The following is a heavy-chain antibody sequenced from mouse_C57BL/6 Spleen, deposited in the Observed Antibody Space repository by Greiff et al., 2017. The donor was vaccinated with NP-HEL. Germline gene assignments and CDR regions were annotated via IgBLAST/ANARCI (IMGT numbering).Heavy chain of an antibody. Sequence: VQLMESGGGLVKPGGSLKLSCAASGFTFSDYGMHWVRQAPEKGLEWVAYISSGSSTIYYADTVKGRFTISRDNAKNTLFLQMTSLRAEDTAMYYCARADYYYFFYAMDYWGQGTSVTVSS. CDR1: GFTFSDYG. V-gene: IGHV5-17*01. J-gene: IGHJ4*01. D-gene: IGHD1-1*01. CDR3: ARADYYYFFYAMDY. CDR2: ISSGSSTI.